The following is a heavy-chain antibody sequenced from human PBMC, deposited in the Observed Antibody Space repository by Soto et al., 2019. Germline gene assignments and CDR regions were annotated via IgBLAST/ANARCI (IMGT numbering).Heavy chain of an antibody. CDR3: TTDGVXPAARSEVWGYYYGMDV. J-gene: IGHJ6*02. V-gene: IGHV3-15*01. Sequence: PGGSLRLSCAASGFTFSNAWMSWVRQAPGKGLEWVGRIKSKTDGGTTDYAAPVKGRFTISRDDSKNTLYLQMNSLKTEDTAVYYCTTDGVXPAARSEVWGYYYGMDVWGQGTTVTVSS. CDR1: GFTFSNAW. CDR2: IKSKTDGGTT. D-gene: IGHD2-2*01.